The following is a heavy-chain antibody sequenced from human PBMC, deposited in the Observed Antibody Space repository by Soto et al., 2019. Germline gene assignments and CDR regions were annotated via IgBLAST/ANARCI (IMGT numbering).Heavy chain of an antibody. CDR3: TTGLAAAGTKY. CDR1: GFTFNAAW. CDR2: IKSKTDGGTT. D-gene: IGHD6-13*01. Sequence: GGSLRLSCAASGFTFNAAWMGWVRQAPGKGLEWVGRIKSKTDGGTTDFAAPVKGRFTISRDDSKNTVYLQMNSLKIEDTAVYYCTTGLAAAGTKYWGQGTLVTVSS. V-gene: IGHV3-15*01. J-gene: IGHJ4*02.